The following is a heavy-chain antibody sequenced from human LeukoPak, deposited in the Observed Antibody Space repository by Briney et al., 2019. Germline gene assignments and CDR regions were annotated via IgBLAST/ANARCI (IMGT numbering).Heavy chain of an antibody. V-gene: IGHV3-23*01. J-gene: IGHJ6*02. Sequence: PGGSLRLSCVVSGFTFSSYAMSWVRQAPGKGLEWVLGISGSGGSTPYADSVKGRFTISRDNARNSLYLQMNSLRVEDTAVYYCARDNAATVAPYSFYAMDVWGLGTTVIVSS. CDR3: ARDNAATVAPYSFYAMDV. CDR1: GFTFSSYA. D-gene: IGHD4-23*01. CDR2: ISGSGGST.